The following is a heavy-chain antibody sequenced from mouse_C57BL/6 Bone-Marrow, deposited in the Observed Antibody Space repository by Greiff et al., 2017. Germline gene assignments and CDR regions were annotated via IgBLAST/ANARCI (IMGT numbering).Heavy chain of an antibody. CDR1: GYTFTSYG. D-gene: IGHD1-1*01. Sequence: VQLQQSGAELARPGASVKLSCKASGYTFTSYGISWVKQRTGQGLEWIGEIYPRSGNTYYNEKFKGKATLTADKSSSTAYMALRSLTSEDSAVYFCAITTVVAFSKYFDYWGQGTTLTVSS. V-gene: IGHV1-81*01. CDR2: IYPRSGNT. CDR3: AITTVVAFSKYFDY. J-gene: IGHJ2*01.